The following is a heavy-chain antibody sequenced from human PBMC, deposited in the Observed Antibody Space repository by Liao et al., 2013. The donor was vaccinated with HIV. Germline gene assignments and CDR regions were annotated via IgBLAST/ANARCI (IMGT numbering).Heavy chain of an antibody. CDR1: GDSMDRDH. Sequence: QVQLQESGPRLVKPSETLSLSCSVSGDSMDRDHWSWIRQPAGKGLEWIGRIDSSGNANYFSSLRGRVTLSIDTSKNQFFLRLTSVTAADTAVYFCARDSLDIFARVYYFDVWGPEASVTVSS. D-gene: IGHD3/OR15-3a*01. V-gene: IGHV4-4*07. CDR2: IDSSGNA. CDR3: ARDSLDIFARVYYFDV. J-gene: IGHJ6*02.